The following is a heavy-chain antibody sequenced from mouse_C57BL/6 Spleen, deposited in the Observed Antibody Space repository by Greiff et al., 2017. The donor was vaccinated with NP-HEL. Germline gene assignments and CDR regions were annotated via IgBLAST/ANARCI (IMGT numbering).Heavy chain of an antibody. CDR2: ILPGSGST. V-gene: IGHV1-9*01. Sequence: VQLVESGAELMKPGASVKLSCKATGYTFTGYWIGWVKQRPGHGLEWIGEILPGSGSTNYNEKLKGKATFTADTSSNTAYMQLSSLTTEDSAIYYCARGRIYYGNYEEGMDYWGQGTSVTVSS. J-gene: IGHJ4*01. D-gene: IGHD2-1*01. CDR3: ARGRIYYGNYEEGMDY. CDR1: GYTFTGYW.